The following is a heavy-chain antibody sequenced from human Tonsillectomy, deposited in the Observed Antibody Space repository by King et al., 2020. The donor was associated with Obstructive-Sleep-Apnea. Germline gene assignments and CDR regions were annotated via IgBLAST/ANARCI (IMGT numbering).Heavy chain of an antibody. Sequence: QLQQWGAGLLKPSETLSLTCAVYGGSFSGYYWSWIRQTPGKGLEWIGEINQSGSTNYNPSLKSRVTMSVDTSKNHFSLKLSSVTAADTAVYYCARGSGYVDYWGQGTLVTVSS. CDR2: INQSGST. D-gene: IGHD1-26*01. J-gene: IGHJ4*02. CDR1: GGSFSGYY. CDR3: ARGSGYVDY. V-gene: IGHV4-34*01.